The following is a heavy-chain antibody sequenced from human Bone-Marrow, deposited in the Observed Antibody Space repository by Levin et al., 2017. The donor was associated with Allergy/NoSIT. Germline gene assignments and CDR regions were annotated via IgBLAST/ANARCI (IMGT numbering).Heavy chain of an antibody. CDR3: TTALTYYDYVWGSYRYVDY. J-gene: IGHJ4*02. CDR1: GFTFSNAW. Sequence: LSLTCAASGFTFSNAWMNWVRQAPGKGLEWVGRIKSKTDGGTTDYAAPVKGRFTISRDDSKNTLYLQMNSLKTEDTAVYYCTTALTYYDYVWGSYRYVDYWGQGTLVTVSS. V-gene: IGHV3-15*07. CDR2: IKSKTDGGTT. D-gene: IGHD3-16*02.